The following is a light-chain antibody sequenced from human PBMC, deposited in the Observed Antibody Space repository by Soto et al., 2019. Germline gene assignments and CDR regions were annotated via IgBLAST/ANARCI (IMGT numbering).Light chain of an antibody. J-gene: IGLJ2*01. CDR3: SSYTSSSTVV. CDR2: DVR. V-gene: IGLV2-14*01. CDR1: SSDVGGYNY. Sequence: QSVLTQPASVSGSPGQSITISCTGTSSDVGGYNYVSWYQQHPGKAPKLMIYDVRNRPSGIANRFSGSKSGNTASLTIAGLQAEDEADDYCSSYTSSSTVVFGGGTKFTVL.